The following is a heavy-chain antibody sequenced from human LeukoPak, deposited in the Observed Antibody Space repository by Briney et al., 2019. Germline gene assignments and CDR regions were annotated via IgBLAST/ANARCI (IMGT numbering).Heavy chain of an antibody. Sequence: SETLSLTCTVSGYSISSGYHWDWIRQPPGKGLEWIGSIHHSGSTYYNPSLKSRVTISVDTSKNQFSLKLSSVTAADTAVYYCARVDWNPDYWGQGILVTVSS. V-gene: IGHV4-38-2*02. D-gene: IGHD1-1*01. CDR3: ARVDWNPDY. J-gene: IGHJ4*02. CDR2: IHHSGST. CDR1: GYSISSGYH.